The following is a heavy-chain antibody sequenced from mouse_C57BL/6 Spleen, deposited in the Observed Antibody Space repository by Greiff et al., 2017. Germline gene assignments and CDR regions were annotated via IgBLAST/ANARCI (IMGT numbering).Heavy chain of an antibody. D-gene: IGHD2-2*01. J-gene: IGHJ3*01. CDR2: ISDGGSYT. V-gene: IGHV5-4*03. Sequence: DVKLVESGGGLVKPGGSLKLSCAASGFTFSSYAMSWVRQTPEKRLEWVATISDGGSYTYYPDNVKGRFTIARDHAKNNLYLQMSHLKSEDTAMYYCARGGYDTWFAYWGQGTLVTVSA. CDR1: GFTFSSYA. CDR3: ARGGYDTWFAY.